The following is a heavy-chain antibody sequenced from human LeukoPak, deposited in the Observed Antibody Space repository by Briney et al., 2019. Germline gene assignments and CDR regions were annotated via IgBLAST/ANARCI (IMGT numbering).Heavy chain of an antibody. Sequence: PSETLSLTCTVSGGSISSHYWSWIRQPPGKGLEWIGYIYYSGGTNYNPSLKSRVTISVDTSKNQFSLKLSSVTAADTAVYYCARDSNIAVVGWFDPWGQGTLVTVSS. CDR1: GGSISSHY. CDR3: ARDSNIAVVGWFDP. V-gene: IGHV4-59*11. D-gene: IGHD6-13*01. J-gene: IGHJ5*02. CDR2: IYYSGGT.